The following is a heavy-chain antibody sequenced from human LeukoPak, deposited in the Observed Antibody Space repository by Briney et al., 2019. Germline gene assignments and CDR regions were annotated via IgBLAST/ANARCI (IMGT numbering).Heavy chain of an antibody. CDR2: INHSGST. V-gene: IGHV4-34*01. CDR1: GGSFSGYY. Sequence: SETLSLTCAVYGGSFSGYYWSWIRQPPGKGLEWIGEINHSGSTNYNPSLKSRVTISVDTSKNQFSLKLSSVTAADTAVYYCARVPRAHVGRQLEYYFDYWGQGTLVTVSS. D-gene: IGHD6-13*01. CDR3: ARVPRAHVGRQLEYYFDY. J-gene: IGHJ4*02.